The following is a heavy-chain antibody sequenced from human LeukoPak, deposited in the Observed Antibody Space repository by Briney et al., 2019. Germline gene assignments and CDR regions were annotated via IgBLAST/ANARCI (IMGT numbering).Heavy chain of an antibody. D-gene: IGHD2-21*02. CDR3: ARQRCGGDCYSGAFDI. J-gene: IGHJ3*02. V-gene: IGHV3-21*01. Sequence: GGSLRLSCAASGFTFSSYSMNWVRQAPGKGLEWVSFISSSRSYIYYADSVKGRFTISRDNAKNSPYLQMNSLRAEDTALYYCARQRCGGDCYSGAFDIWGQGTMVTVSS. CDR2: ISSSRSYI. CDR1: GFTFSSYS.